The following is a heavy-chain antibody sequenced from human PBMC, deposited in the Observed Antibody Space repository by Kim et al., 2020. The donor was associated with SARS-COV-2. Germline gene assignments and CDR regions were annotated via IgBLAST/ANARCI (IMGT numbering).Heavy chain of an antibody. D-gene: IGHD3-10*01. V-gene: IGHV3-21*01. J-gene: IGHJ4*02. CDR1: GFTFSTYT. CDR3: ASDGYGAGSYPVWFDY. Sequence: GGSLRLSCAASGFTFSTYTMNWVRQAPGKGLEWVSCISSSSRTSIYSADSVKGRFTISSDNAKNLLYLQMNSLSAEDTAVYYCASDGYGAGSYPVWFDYWGEGTLVTVSS. CDR2: ISSSSRTSI.